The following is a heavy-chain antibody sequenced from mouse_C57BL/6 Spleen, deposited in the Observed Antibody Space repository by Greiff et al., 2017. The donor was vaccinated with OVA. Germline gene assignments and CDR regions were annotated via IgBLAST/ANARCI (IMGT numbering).Heavy chain of an antibody. CDR1: GYTFTSYW. Sequence: QVQLKQPGTELVKPGASVKLSCKASGYTFTSYWMHWVKQRPGQGLEWIGNINPSNGGTNYNEKFKSKATLTVDKSSSTAYMQLSSLTSEDSAVYYCARGVTTKRGYYAMDYWGQGTSVTVSS. V-gene: IGHV1-53*01. CDR2: INPSNGGT. D-gene: IGHD2-2*01. J-gene: IGHJ4*01. CDR3: ARGVTTKRGYYAMDY.